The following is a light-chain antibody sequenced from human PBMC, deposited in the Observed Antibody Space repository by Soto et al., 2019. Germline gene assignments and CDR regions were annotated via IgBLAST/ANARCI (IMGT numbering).Light chain of an antibody. CDR2: EVT. Sequence: QSALTQPPSASGSPGQSVTISCTGTSSDVGGYNYVSWYQQYPGRAPKLMIYEVTKRPSGVPARFSGSKSGNTASLTVSGLQGGDEAEYYSTSYAASKEFYIVFGGGTKLTVL. CDR1: SSDVGGYNY. J-gene: IGLJ3*02. CDR3: TSYAASKEFYIV. V-gene: IGLV2-8*01.